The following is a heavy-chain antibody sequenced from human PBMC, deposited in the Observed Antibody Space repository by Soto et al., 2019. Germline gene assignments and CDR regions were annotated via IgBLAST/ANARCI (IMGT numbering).Heavy chain of an antibody. D-gene: IGHD6-19*01. V-gene: IGHV3-30*18. CDR2: ILYDGSKK. Sequence: GGSLRLSCAASGFTFSSYGMHWVRQAPGKGLEWVAVILYDGSKKYYADSVEGRFTISRDNSKNALYLQMSSLRAEDTALYYCVKDGSSGWPYFDDMDVWGRGTTVTVSS. J-gene: IGHJ6*02. CDR1: GFTFSSYG. CDR3: VKDGSSGWPYFDDMDV.